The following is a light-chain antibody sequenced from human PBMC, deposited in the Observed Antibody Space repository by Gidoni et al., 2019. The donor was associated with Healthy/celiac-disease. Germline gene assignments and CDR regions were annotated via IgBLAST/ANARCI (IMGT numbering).Light chain of an antibody. CDR3: QQYGSSPYT. V-gene: IGKV3-20*01. CDR2: GAS. J-gene: IGKJ2*01. Sequence: EIVLTQSPGTLSLSPGERATLSSRASQSVSSSYLAWYQQKPGQAPRLLIYGASSRATGIPDRFSGSGSGTDFTLTISRLEPEDFAVYYCQQYGSSPYTFXQXTKLEIK. CDR1: QSVSSSY.